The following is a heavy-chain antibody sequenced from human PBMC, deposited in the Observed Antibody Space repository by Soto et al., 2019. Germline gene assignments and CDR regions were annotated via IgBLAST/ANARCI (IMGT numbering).Heavy chain of an antibody. J-gene: IGHJ4*02. D-gene: IGHD6-25*01. CDR2: ISSSGDYL. CDR3: VRXVDDEDGAAAPWFFFEN. Sequence: PGGSLRLSCAASGFTFRRNNMNWVRQAPGKGLEWVASISSSGDYLYYADSVKGRFIISRDNFQNSLFLQMNNLRADDTAVYYCVRXVDDEDGAAAPWFFFENWGPGTPVTVSS. CDR1: GFTFRRNN. V-gene: IGHV3-21*01.